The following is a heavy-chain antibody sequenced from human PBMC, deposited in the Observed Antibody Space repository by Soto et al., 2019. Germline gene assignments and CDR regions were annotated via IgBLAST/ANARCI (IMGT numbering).Heavy chain of an antibody. J-gene: IGHJ6*03. V-gene: IGHV3-23*01. CDR3: GKDLFSIPRRLYNPPYYYYYSMDV. D-gene: IGHD2-21*01. CDR2: ISGSGGST. CDR1: GFTFSSYA. Sequence: EVQLLESGGGLVQPGGSLRLSCAASGFTFSSYAMSWVRQAPGKGLEWVSAISGSGGSTYYADSVKGRFTISRANSKNTLYLQMNSLQAEATAVYYSGKDLFSIPRRLYNPPYYYYYSMDVWGKGTTVTVSS.